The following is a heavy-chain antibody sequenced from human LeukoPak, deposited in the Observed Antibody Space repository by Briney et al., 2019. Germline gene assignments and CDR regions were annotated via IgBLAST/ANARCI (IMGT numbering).Heavy chain of an antibody. CDR1: GFTFSSYA. CDR3: AKEFDYGDHESGSGAFDI. J-gene: IGHJ3*02. D-gene: IGHD4-17*01. V-gene: IGHV3-23*01. CDR2: IGNGSGGTT. Sequence: PGGSLRLSCAASGFTFSSYAMRWVRQAPGKGLEWVSAIGNGSGGTTIYADSVKGRFTISRDNSKNTLYLQMNSLRAEDTAVYYCAKEFDYGDHESGSGAFDIWGQGTMVTVSS.